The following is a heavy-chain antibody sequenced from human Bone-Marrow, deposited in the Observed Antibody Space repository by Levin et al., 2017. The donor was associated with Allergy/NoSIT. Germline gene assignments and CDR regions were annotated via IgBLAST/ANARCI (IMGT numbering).Heavy chain of an antibody. CDR1: SYSFTSYG. D-gene: IGHD1-14*01. CDR2: IIAYNGNT. CDR3: ARAPTDTTFGMDV. V-gene: IGHV1-18*01. Sequence: ASVKVSCKASSYSFTSYGISWVRQAPGQGLEWMGWIIAYNGNTNFAQKFQGRVTMTTDTSTSTAYLELRSLRSDDTAIYYCARAPTDTTFGMDVWGQGTTVTVSS. J-gene: IGHJ6*02.